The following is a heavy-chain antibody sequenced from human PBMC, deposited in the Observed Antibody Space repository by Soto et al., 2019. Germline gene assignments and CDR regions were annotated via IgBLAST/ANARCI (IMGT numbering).Heavy chain of an antibody. CDR2: IYHSGST. J-gene: IGHJ4*02. V-gene: IGHV4-4*02. D-gene: IGHD6-13*01. CDR3: ARDSKPYSSSSYYFDY. Sequence: SETLSLTCAFSGCSISSSNWWSWVRQPPGKGLEWIGEIYHSGSTNYNPSLKSRVTISVDKSKNQFSLKLSPVTAADTAVYYCARDSKPYSSSSYYFDYWGQGTLVTVSS. CDR1: GCSISSSNW.